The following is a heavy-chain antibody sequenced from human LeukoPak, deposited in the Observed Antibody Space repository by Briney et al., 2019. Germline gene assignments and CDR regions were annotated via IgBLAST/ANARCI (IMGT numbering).Heavy chain of an antibody. D-gene: IGHD3-9*01. J-gene: IGHJ4*02. CDR3: AKGGDILTGYSYFDY. CDR1: GFTFSSYA. CDR2: ISGGVGTT. Sequence: GGSLRLSCAASGFTFSSYAMSWVRQAPGKGLEWVSSISGGVGTTYYADSVKGRLTISRDDSKNTLYLQMNSLRAEDTAVYYCAKGGDILTGYSYFDYWGQGTLVTVSS. V-gene: IGHV3-23*01.